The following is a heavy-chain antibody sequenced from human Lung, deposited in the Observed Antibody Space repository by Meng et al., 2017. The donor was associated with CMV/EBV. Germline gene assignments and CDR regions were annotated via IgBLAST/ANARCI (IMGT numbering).Heavy chain of an antibody. CDR1: GGSISTSY. J-gene: IGHJ3*01. CDR2: LYYNGSP. V-gene: IGHV4-59*01. Sequence: SETXSLXCSVSGGSISTSYWTWIRQPPGKGLEYIGYLYYNGSPNYNPSLKSRVTISIDTSKKQFSLKLTSVTAADTAVYYCARMNNFSGAFDVWGQGTVVTVSS. D-gene: IGHD3-10*01. CDR3: ARMNNFSGAFDV.